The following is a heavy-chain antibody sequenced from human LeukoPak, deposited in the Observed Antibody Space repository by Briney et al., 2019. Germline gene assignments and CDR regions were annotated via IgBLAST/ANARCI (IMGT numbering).Heavy chain of an antibody. CDR1: GFTFSSYW. CDR3: ARDSEYSSSFAFDI. Sequence: GGSLRLSCAASGFTFSSYWMSWVRQAPGKGPEWVANIKQDGSEKYYVDSVKGRFTISRDNAKNSLYLQMNSLRAEDTAVYYCARDSEYSSSFAFDIWGQGTMVTVSS. CDR2: IKQDGSEK. J-gene: IGHJ3*02. D-gene: IGHD6-13*01. V-gene: IGHV3-7*01.